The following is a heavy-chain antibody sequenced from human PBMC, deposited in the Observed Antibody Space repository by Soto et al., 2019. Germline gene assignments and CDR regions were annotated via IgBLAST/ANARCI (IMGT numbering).Heavy chain of an antibody. CDR2: IYYSGST. V-gene: IGHV4-31*02. J-gene: IGHJ4*02. D-gene: IGHD3-22*01. CDR3: ARDLGSSGYFFEV. CDR1: GGSIISGGYY. Sequence: TLSLTWTVSGGSIISGGYYWSWIRQHPGKGLEWIGYIYYSGSTYYNPSLKSRVTISVDTSKNQFSLKLSSVTAADTAVYYCARDLGSSGYFFEVWGQGTLVTVSS.